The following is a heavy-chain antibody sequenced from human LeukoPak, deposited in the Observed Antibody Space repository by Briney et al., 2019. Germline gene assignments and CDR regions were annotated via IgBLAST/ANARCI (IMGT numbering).Heavy chain of an antibody. V-gene: IGHV3-11*04. CDR3: ARDQSGITFGGVIVGSYYFDY. D-gene: IGHD3-16*02. CDR2: ISRSGSTK. Sequence: GGSLRLSCAASGFTFSDYNMRWIRQAPGKGLEWVSSISRSGSTKYYADSVKGRFTISRDNAKNSLYLQMNSLRAEDTAVYYCARDQSGITFGGVIVGSYYFDYWGQGTLVTVSS. CDR1: GFTFSDYN. J-gene: IGHJ4*02.